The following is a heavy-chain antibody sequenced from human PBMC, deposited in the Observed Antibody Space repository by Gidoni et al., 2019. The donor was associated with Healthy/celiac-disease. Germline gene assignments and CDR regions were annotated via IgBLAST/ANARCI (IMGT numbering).Heavy chain of an antibody. V-gene: IGHV3-15*01. CDR2: IKS. D-gene: IGHD1-26*01. CDR3: TTGYSGSYSGFDY. CDR1: GFTFSNAW. J-gene: IGHJ4*02. Sequence: EVQLVESGGGLVKPGGSLRLSCAASGFTFSNAWMSWVRQAPGKGLEWVGRIKSISRDDSKNTLYLQMNSLKTEDTAVYYCTTGYSGSYSGFDYWGQGTLVTVSS.